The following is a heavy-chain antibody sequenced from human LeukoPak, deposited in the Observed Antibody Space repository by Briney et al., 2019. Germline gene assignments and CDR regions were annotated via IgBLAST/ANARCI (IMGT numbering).Heavy chain of an antibody. CDR1: AYTFTSYD. CDR3: ARGMVVVPSAYYYGMDV. V-gene: IGHV1-8*01. J-gene: IGHJ6*02. Sequence: ASSLDSCKAAAYTFTSYDINWVRQDIGQGLEWMGWMNPNSGNTGYAKQFQGRVAMIRTTSISTAYMELSSLRSEDTAVYYCARGMVVVPSAYYYGMDVWGQGTTVTVSS. CDR2: MNPNSGNT. D-gene: IGHD2-2*01.